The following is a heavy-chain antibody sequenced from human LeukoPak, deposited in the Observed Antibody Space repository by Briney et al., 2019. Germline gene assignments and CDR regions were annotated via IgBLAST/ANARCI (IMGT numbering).Heavy chain of an antibody. J-gene: IGHJ5*02. CDR1: GYTFTGYY. Sequence: ASVKVSCKASGYTFTGYYMHWVRQAPGQGLEWMGRINPNSGGTNYAQKFQGRVTMTRDTSISTAYMELSRLRSDDTAVYYCARDLRRITIFGAVFRSGEFDPWGQGTLVTVSS. CDR2: INPNSGGT. CDR3: ARDLRRITIFGAVFRSGEFDP. V-gene: IGHV1-2*06. D-gene: IGHD3-3*01.